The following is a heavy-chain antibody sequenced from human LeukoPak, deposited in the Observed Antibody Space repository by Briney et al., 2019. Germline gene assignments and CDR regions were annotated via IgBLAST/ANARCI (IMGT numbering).Heavy chain of an antibody. V-gene: IGHV3-74*01. CDR3: ASRTGYYNYYDMDV. J-gene: IGHJ6*02. D-gene: IGHD3/OR15-3a*01. Sequence: PGGSLRLSCAVSGFTLSIYWVRWVRQAPGKGLVWVSRINSDGSSTNYAGSVKGRFTISRDNAKNTLYLQMNSLRAEDTAVYYCASRTGYYNYYDMDVWGQGTTVTVSS. CDR2: INSDGSST. CDR1: GFTLSIYW.